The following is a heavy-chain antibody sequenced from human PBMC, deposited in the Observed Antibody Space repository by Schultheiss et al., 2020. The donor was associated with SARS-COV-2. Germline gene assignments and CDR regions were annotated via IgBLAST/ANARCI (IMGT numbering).Heavy chain of an antibody. CDR1: GYTFTSYD. J-gene: IGHJ4*02. V-gene: IGHV1-8*01. CDR3: ARDYCSSTSCYASPTAGDY. Sequence: ASVKVSCKASGYTFTSYDINWVRQATGQGLEWMGWMNPNSGNTGYAQKFQGRVTMTRNTSISTAYMELSSLRSEDTAVYYCARDYCSSTSCYASPTAGDYWGQGTLVTVSS. CDR2: MNPNSGNT. D-gene: IGHD2-2*01.